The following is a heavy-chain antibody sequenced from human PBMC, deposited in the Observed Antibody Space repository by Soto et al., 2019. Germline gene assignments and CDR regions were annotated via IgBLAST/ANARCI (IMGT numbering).Heavy chain of an antibody. CDR3: ARDRVEAALGTFDQ. Sequence: QVQLVQSGAEVKKPGASVKVSCKTSGYTFSTYPISWVRQAPGQGLEWVGWISIYNGKTNYGQKFQGRVTITTDTSTSTAYMDLRNLRSDDTAVYYCARDRVEAALGTFDQWGQGTLVTVSS. D-gene: IGHD6-13*01. J-gene: IGHJ4*02. V-gene: IGHV1-18*01. CDR2: ISIYNGKT. CDR1: GYTFSTYP.